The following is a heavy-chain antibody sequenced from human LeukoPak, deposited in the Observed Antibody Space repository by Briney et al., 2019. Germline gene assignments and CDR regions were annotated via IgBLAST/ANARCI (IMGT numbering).Heavy chain of an antibody. CDR1: GGSISSGGYY. Sequence: SETLSLTCTVSGGSISSGGYYWSWIRQHPGKGLEWIWYIYYSGSTYYNPSLKSRVTISVDTSKNQFSLKLSSVTAADTAVYYCASSYYYDSSGSGAFDIWGQGTMVTVSS. V-gene: IGHV4-31*03. D-gene: IGHD3-22*01. CDR2: IYYSGST. CDR3: ASSYYYDSSGSGAFDI. J-gene: IGHJ3*02.